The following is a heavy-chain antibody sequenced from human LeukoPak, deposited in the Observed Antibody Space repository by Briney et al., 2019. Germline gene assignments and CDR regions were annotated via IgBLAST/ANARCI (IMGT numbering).Heavy chain of an antibody. D-gene: IGHD1-7*01. CDR2: IWYDGSNK. Sequence: PGRSLTLSWAASGFTFSSYGMHWVRQAPGQGLEWVAVIWYDGSNKYYADSVKGRFTISRDNSKNTLYLQMNSLRAEDTAVYYCARGERPNFFSYCHYWGQGTLVTVSS. J-gene: IGHJ4*02. V-gene: IGHV3-33*01. CDR1: GFTFSSYG. CDR3: ARGERPNFFSYCHY.